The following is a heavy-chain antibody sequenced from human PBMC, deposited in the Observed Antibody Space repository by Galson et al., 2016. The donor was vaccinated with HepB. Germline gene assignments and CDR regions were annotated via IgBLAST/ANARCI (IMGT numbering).Heavy chain of an antibody. Sequence: SENLSLTCTVSGGSVSSGGYYWTWIRQPPGKGLEWIGYIYYSGSTKYNPSLKSRVTISVDTSKNQFSLKLSSVTAADTAVYYCARERNYYGMDVWGQGTTVTVSS. J-gene: IGHJ6*02. CDR2: IYYSGST. V-gene: IGHV4-61*08. CDR3: ARERNYYGMDV. CDR1: GGSVSSGGYY.